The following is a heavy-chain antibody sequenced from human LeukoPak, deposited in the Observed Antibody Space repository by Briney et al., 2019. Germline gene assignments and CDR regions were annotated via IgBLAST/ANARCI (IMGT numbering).Heavy chain of an antibody. J-gene: IGHJ4*02. D-gene: IGHD3-10*01. Sequence: SETLSLTCTVSGGSVSGGSSGGYFWNWMRQSPGKGLEWIGYIHHSGNTNYNPSLKSQFTMSVDTSRNQFSLTLSSVTAADTAVYYCARDSSARGDFDYWGQGTLVTVSS. CDR1: GGSVSGGSSGGYF. CDR3: ARDSSARGDFDY. CDR2: IHHSGNT. V-gene: IGHV4-61*08.